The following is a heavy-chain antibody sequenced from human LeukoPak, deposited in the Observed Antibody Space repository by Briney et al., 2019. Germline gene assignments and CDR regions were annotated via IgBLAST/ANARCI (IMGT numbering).Heavy chain of an antibody. CDR3: AKALSTVTTGAFDY. Sequence: GGSLRLSCVASGFIFSDYWMSWVRQAPGKGPEWVANIKVDGIEKHYADSVKGRFSISRDNAKNSLYLQMNSLRAEDTAVYYCAKALSTVTTGAFDYWGQGTLVTVSS. V-gene: IGHV3-7*05. D-gene: IGHD4-17*01. J-gene: IGHJ4*02. CDR1: GFIFSDYW. CDR2: IKVDGIEK.